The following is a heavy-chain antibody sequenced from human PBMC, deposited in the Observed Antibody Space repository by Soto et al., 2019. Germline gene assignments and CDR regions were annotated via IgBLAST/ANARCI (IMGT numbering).Heavy chain of an antibody. CDR1: GGSISSGDYY. CDR3: ARSFYDYGEVFDY. D-gene: IGHD4-17*01. J-gene: IGHJ4*02. CDR2: IYYSGST. V-gene: IGHV4-30-4*01. Sequence: KTSETLSLTCTVSGGSISSGDYYWSWIRQPPGKGLEWIGYIYYSGSTYYNPSLKSRVTISVDTSKNQFSLKLSSVTAADTAAYYCARSFYDYGEVFDYWGQGTLVTVSS.